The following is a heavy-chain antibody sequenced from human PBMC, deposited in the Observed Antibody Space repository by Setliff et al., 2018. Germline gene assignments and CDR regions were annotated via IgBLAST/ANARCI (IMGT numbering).Heavy chain of an antibody. D-gene: IGHD2-21*01. J-gene: IGHJ5*02. CDR3: VGGRTSGLFLSRFDP. CDR2: ITSSGYT. CDR1: GDSISIGAYF. V-gene: IGHV4-31*03. Sequence: SETLSLTCSVSGDSISIGAYFWSWIRHRPGEGLEYIGHITSSGYTNYSPSLQGRVAISEDTSENQFSLKLSSVTAADTAIYFCVGGRTSGLFLSRFDPWGQGTLVTVSS.